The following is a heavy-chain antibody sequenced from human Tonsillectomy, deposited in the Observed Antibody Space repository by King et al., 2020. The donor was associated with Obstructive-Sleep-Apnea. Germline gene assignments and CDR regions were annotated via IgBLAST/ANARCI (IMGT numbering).Heavy chain of an antibody. CDR1: GFTFSSYA. J-gene: IGHJ4*02. CDR3: ARDPMVRGVIISYYFDY. V-gene: IGHV3-30-3*01. Sequence: VQLVESGGGVVQPGRSLRLSCAASGFTFSSYAMHWVRQAPGKGLEWVAVISYDGSNKYYADSVKGRFTISRDNSKNTLYRQMNSLRAEDTAVYYCARDPMVRGVIISYYFDYWGQGTLVTVSS. CDR2: ISYDGSNK. D-gene: IGHD3-10*01.